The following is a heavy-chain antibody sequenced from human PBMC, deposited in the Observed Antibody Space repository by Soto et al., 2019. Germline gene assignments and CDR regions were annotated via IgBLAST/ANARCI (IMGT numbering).Heavy chain of an antibody. V-gene: IGHV1-8*01. J-gene: IGHJ6*02. CDR2: MNPKSGNT. D-gene: IGHD3-16*01. Sequence: QVQLVQSGAEMKKPGASVKVSCKASGYTFTSYDVNWVRQATGQGLEWMGWMNPKSGNTGYAQKFLGRVTMTRNTSISTSYMELSSLRSEDTAVYYCAREITDYGMDVWGQGTTVTVSS. CDR3: AREITDYGMDV. CDR1: GYTFTSYD.